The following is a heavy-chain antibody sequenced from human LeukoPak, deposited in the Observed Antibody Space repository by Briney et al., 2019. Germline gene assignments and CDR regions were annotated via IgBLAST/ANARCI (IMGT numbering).Heavy chain of an antibody. CDR1: GFTFRSYG. CDR3: ARGEGGDYS. Sequence: GGPLKFSFAASGFTFRSYGMTGFPRAPGKGLEWVANIKQDGSEKYHVDSVKGRFTISRDNANNSLYLQMNSLRAEDTAVYYCARGEGGDYSWGQGTLVTVSS. D-gene: IGHD4-17*01. J-gene: IGHJ4*02. CDR2: IKQDGSEK. V-gene: IGHV3-7*01.